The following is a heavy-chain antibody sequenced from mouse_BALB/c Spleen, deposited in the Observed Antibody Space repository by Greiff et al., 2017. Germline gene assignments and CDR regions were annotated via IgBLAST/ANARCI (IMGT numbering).Heavy chain of an antibody. CDR3: VREGTWFAY. V-gene: IGHV10S3*01. J-gene: IGHJ3*01. CDR1: GFTFNTNA. CDR2: IRSKSNNYAT. Sequence: EVQLVETGGGLVQPKGSLKLSCAASGFTFNTNAMNWVRQAPGKGLEWVARIRSKSNNYATYYADSVKDRFTISRDDSQSMLYLQMNNLKTEDTAMYYCVREGTWFAYWGQGTLVTVAA.